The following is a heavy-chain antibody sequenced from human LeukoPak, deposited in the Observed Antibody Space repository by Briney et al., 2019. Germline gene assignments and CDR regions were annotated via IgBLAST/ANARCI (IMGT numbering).Heavy chain of an antibody. CDR2: ISWNSGNI. CDR1: GFNFDDYA. D-gene: IGHD4-17*01. V-gene: IGHV3-9*01. CDR3: AKAHDYGDYAGFDY. Sequence: GGSLRLSCAASGFNFDDYAMHWVRQAPGKGLEWVSGISWNSGNIAYADSVKGRLTISRDSAKTSLYLQINNLRAEDTALYYFAKAHDYGDYAGFDYWGQGTLVSVSS. J-gene: IGHJ4*02.